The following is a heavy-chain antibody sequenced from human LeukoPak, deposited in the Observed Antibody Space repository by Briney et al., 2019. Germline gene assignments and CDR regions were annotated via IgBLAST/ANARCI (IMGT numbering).Heavy chain of an antibody. J-gene: IGHJ6*03. Sequence: GGSLRLSCAASGFTFSSYAMSWVRQVPGKGLEWVSSISSSSSYIYYADSVKGRFTISRDNAKNSLYLQMNSLRAEDTAVYYCARASSGYYYYMDVWGKGTTVTISS. D-gene: IGHD6-19*01. V-gene: IGHV3-21*01. CDR3: ARASSGYYYYMDV. CDR1: GFTFSSYA. CDR2: ISSSSSYI.